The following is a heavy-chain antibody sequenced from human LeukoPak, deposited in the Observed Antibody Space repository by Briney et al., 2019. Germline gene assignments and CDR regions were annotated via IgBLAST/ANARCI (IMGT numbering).Heavy chain of an antibody. J-gene: IGHJ4*02. CDR2: ISGSGGST. D-gene: IGHD3-16*01. Sequence: PGGSLRLSCAASGFTFSSYAMSWVRQAPGKGREWVSAISGSGGSTYYADSVKGRFTISRDNSKNTLYLQMNSLRAEDTAIYYCAKASWVSSTDAVRWGQGTLVTVSS. CDR1: GFTFSSYA. V-gene: IGHV3-23*01. CDR3: AKASWVSSTDAVR.